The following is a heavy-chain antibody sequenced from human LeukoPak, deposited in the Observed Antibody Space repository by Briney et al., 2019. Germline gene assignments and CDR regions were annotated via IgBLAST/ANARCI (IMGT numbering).Heavy chain of an antibody. CDR1: GGSISSTRYY. D-gene: IGHD2-15*01. V-gene: IGHV4-31*03. CDR2: IYYSGST. Sequence: SETLSLTCTVSGGSISSTRYYWSWIRHHPGKGLEWIGYIYYSGSTYYNPSLKSRLTISVDTSKNQLSLKLSSVTAADTAVYYCARGARVVAATVNWFDPWGQGTLVTVSS. CDR3: ARGARVVAATVNWFDP. J-gene: IGHJ5*02.